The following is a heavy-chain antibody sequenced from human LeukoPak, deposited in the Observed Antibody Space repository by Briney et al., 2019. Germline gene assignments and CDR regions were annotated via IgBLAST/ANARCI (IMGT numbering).Heavy chain of an antibody. Sequence: PGGSLRLSCAASGFTFSSYSMNWVRQAPGKGLEWVSSISSSSSYIYYADSVKGRFTISRDNSKNTLYVQMNSLRAEDTAVYYCVREGVEYYYDSSGYPYFDYWGQGTLVTVSS. D-gene: IGHD3-22*01. J-gene: IGHJ4*02. CDR3: VREGVEYYYDSSGYPYFDY. CDR1: GFTFSSYS. CDR2: ISSSSSYI. V-gene: IGHV3-21*01.